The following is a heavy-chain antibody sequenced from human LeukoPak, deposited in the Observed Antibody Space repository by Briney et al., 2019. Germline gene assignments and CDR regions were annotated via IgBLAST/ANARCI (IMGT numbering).Heavy chain of an antibody. CDR2: INHSGST. CDR1: GGSFSGYY. V-gene: IGHV4-34*01. Sequence: PSETLSLTCAVYGGSFSGYYWSWIRQPPGKGLEWIGEINHSGSTYYNPSLKSRVTISVDRSKNQFSLKLSSVTAADTAVYYCARGGHDYGDYDYFDYWGQGTLVTVSS. J-gene: IGHJ4*02. D-gene: IGHD4-17*01. CDR3: ARGGHDYGDYDYFDY.